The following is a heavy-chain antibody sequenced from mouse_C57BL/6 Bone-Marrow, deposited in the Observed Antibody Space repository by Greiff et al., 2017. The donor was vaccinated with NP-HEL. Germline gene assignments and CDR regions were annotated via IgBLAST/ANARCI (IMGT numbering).Heavy chain of an antibody. J-gene: IGHJ3*01. Sequence: EVQLQQSGAELVKPGASVKLSCTASGFNIKDYYMHWVKQRTEQGLEWIGRIDLEGGETKYAPKFQGKATITADTSSNSAYLQLSSLTAEDTAVYYCASYDYDGSWFAYWGQGTLVTVSA. CDR3: ASYDYDGSWFAY. V-gene: IGHV14-2*01. CDR2: IDLEGGET. CDR1: GFNIKDYY. D-gene: IGHD2-4*01.